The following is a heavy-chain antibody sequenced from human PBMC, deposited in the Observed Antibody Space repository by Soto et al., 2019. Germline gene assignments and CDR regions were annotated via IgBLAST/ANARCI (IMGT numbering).Heavy chain of an antibody. Sequence: SETRSRTCTVSGGSISSYYWSWIRQPPGKGLEWIGYIYYSGSTNYNPSLKSRVTISVDTSKNQFSLKLSSVTAADTAVYYCARGLGYQLLSYYYYYGMDVWGQGTTVTVSS. CDR3: ARGLGYQLLSYYYYYGMDV. D-gene: IGHD2-2*01. CDR1: GGSISSYY. CDR2: IYYSGST. V-gene: IGHV4-59*01. J-gene: IGHJ6*02.